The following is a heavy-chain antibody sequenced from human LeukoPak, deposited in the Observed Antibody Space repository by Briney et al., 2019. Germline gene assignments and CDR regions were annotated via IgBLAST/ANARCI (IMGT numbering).Heavy chain of an antibody. J-gene: IGHJ4*02. V-gene: IGHV7-4-1*02. Sequence: ASVKVSCKASGYTLTNYAMSWVRQVPGQGLEWMGWIHTRAGNPTYAQGFTGRFVFSLDTSVSTAYLEISSLEVEDTAIYYCARGRGASSGYLYYFDSWGQGTLVTVSS. CDR2: IHTRAGNP. CDR1: GYTLTNYA. CDR3: ARGRGASSGYLYYFDS. D-gene: IGHD3-22*01.